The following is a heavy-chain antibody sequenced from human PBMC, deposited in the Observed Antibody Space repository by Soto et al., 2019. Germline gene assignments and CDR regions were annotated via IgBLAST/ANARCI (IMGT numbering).Heavy chain of an antibody. D-gene: IGHD6-13*01. V-gene: IGHV1-69*12. J-gene: IGHJ5*02. CDR2: IIPIFGTA. CDR1: GGTFSSYA. CDR3: ARRAVHTAAGTFGWFDP. Sequence: QVQLVQSGAEVKKPGSSVKVSCKASGGTFSSYAISWVRQAPGQGLEWMGGIIPIFGTANYAQKFQGRVTITAEQSTRTAYMELSSLRSEDTGVYYCARRAVHTAAGTFGWFDPWGQGTLVTVSS.